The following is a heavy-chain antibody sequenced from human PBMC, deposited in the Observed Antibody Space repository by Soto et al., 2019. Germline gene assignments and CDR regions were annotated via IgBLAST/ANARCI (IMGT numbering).Heavy chain of an antibody. Sequence: PGGSLRLSCAASGFTFSSYWMHWVRQAPGKGLVWVSGIKTDGSDTRYADFVKGRFTISRDNAENILYLQMNSLRAEDTAVYYCARHPERIAQIGWFDPWGQGTLVTVSS. D-gene: IGHD6-13*01. CDR3: ARHPERIAQIGWFDP. V-gene: IGHV3-74*01. J-gene: IGHJ5*02. CDR2: IKTDGSDT. CDR1: GFTFSSYW.